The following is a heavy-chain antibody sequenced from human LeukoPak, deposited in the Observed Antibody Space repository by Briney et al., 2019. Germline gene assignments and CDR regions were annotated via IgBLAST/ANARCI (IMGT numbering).Heavy chain of an antibody. V-gene: IGHV4-34*01. Sequence: PSETLSLTCAVYGGSFSGYYWSWIRQPPGKGLEWIGEINHSGSTNYNPSLKSRVTISVDTSKNQFALKLSSVTAADTAVYYCARSRTYSSDNYYFDYWGQGTLVTVSS. J-gene: IGHJ4*02. CDR3: ARSRTYSSDNYYFDY. CDR2: INHSGST. CDR1: GGSFSGYY. D-gene: IGHD6-19*01.